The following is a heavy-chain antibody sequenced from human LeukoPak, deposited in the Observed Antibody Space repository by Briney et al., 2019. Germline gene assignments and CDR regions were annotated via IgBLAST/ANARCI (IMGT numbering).Heavy chain of an antibody. V-gene: IGHV4-4*07. Sequence: SETLSLSCTVSGGSISSYYWSWIRQPAGKGLEWIGRIYTSGSTNYNPSLKSRVTMSVDTSKNQFSLKLSSVTAADTAVYYCARELGWLRGYYYYMDVWGKGTTVTVSS. CDR1: GGSISSYY. CDR3: ARELGWLRGYYYYMDV. J-gene: IGHJ6*03. CDR2: IYTSGST. D-gene: IGHD5-12*01.